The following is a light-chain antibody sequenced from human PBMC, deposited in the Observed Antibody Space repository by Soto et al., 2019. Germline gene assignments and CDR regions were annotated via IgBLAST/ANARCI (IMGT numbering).Light chain of an antibody. Sequence: ELVMTQSPSTLSVSPGERATLSCRASQDGSSNLAWYQHKPGQAPRLLIYGASSRATGIPARFSGSGSGTEFTLTISSLQSEDFAVYYCQQYNKWPPWTFGQGTKVDIK. CDR2: GAS. J-gene: IGKJ1*01. V-gene: IGKV3-15*01. CDR1: QDGSSN. CDR3: QQYNKWPPWT.